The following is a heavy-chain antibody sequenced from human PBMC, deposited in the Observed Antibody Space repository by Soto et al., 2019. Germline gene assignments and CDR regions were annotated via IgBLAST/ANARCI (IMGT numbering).Heavy chain of an antibody. CDR3: ARLGGVAPRGEAMAFDI. CDR2: IDPSDSYT. D-gene: IGHD3-3*01. V-gene: IGHV5-10-1*01. J-gene: IGHJ3*02. Sequence: PGESLKISCKGSGYSFTSYWISWVRQMPGKGLEWMGRIDPSDSYTNYSPSFQGHVTISADKSISTAYLQWSSLKASDTAMYYCARLGGVAPRGEAMAFDIWGQGTMVTVSS. CDR1: GYSFTSYW.